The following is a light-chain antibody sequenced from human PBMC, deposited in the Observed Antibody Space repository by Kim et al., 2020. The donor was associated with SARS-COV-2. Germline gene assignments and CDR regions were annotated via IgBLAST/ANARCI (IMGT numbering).Light chain of an antibody. CDR2: EVS. CDR3: SSYAGSNNV. V-gene: IGLV2-8*01. J-gene: IGLJ1*01. Sequence: QSALTQPPSASGSPGQSVTISCTGTSSDVGGYNYVSWYQQHPGTAPKLMIYEVSKRPSGVPDRSSGTKSGNTASLTVSGLQAEDEADYYCSSYAGSNNVFGTGTKVTVL. CDR1: SSDVGGYNY.